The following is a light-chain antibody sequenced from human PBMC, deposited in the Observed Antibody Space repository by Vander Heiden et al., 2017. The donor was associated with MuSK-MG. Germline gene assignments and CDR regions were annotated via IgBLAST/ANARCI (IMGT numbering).Light chain of an antibody. V-gene: IGKV3-20*01. CDR1: QSVSSNY. CDR2: GAS. CDR3: LQDGRSPGT. Sequence: EIVLTQSPGTLSLSPGERATLSCRASQSVSSNYLAWYQQKPGQAPRLLIYGASTRATGIPARFSGSGSGTDFTLTISRLEPEDFAVYFCLQDGRSPGTFGQGTKVEIK. J-gene: IGKJ1*01.